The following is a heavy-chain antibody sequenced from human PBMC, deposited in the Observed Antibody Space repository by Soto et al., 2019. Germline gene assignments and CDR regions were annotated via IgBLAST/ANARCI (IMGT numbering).Heavy chain of an antibody. D-gene: IGHD3-22*01. CDR3: ARESAARDEFESSGDFDY. V-gene: IGHV1-46*01. CDR2: INPSVGST. Sequence: QVQLVQSGAEVKKPGASVKVSCKASGYFFASYSIHWVRQAPGQGLEWMGMINPSVGSTSYVEKFPGRVTMTRATSTSTVYMELSSLRSKATAVYSCARESAARDEFESSGDFDYWGQGTLVTVSS. J-gene: IGHJ4*02. CDR1: GYFFASYS.